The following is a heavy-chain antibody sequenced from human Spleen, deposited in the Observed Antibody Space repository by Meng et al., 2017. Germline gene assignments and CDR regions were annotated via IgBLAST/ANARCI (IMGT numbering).Heavy chain of an antibody. Sequence: QVQLQESGPGLVRPSGTIALTCGVSGVSISSNKWWSWVRQPPGKGLEWIGESHHSGSTNYNPSLKSRVTISVYKSQNQFSLRLTSVTATDTAVYYCTTLYGDGDSTSWGQGTLVTVSS. CDR1: GVSISSNKW. V-gene: IGHV4-4*02. J-gene: IGHJ4*02. CDR2: SHHSGST. CDR3: TTLYGDGDSTS. D-gene: IGHD4-17*01.